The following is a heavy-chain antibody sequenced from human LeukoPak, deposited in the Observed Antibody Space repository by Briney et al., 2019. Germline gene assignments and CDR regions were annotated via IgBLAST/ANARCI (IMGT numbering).Heavy chain of an antibody. CDR3: ARGGARESVFGVANIDY. CDR2: INPNSRGT. V-gene: IGHV1-2*02. CDR1: GYTFTGYY. J-gene: IGHJ4*02. D-gene: IGHD3-3*01. Sequence: ASVKVSCKASGYTFTGYYMHWVRQPPGQGLEWMGWINPNSRGTNYAQKFQGRVTMTRDTSISTAYMELSRLRSDDTAVYYCARGGARESVFGVANIDYWGQGTLVTVSS.